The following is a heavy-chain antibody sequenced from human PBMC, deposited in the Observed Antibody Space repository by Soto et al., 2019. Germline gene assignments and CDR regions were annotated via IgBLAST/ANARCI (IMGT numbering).Heavy chain of an antibody. D-gene: IGHD3-10*01. CDR1: GYTFTSYG. CDR3: AREWDGRVLGDDYYYGMDV. CDR2: ISAYNGNT. J-gene: IGHJ6*02. Sequence: QVQLVQSGAEVKKPGASVKVSCKASGYTFTSYGISWVRQAPGQGLEWMGWISAYNGNTNYAQKLQGRVTMTTDTRTRTAYMELRSLGSDDKAAYYCAREWDGRVLGDDYYYGMDVWGQGTTVTVSS. V-gene: IGHV1-18*01.